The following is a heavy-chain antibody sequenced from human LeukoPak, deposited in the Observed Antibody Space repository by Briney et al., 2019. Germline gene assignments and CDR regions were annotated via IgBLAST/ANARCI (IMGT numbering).Heavy chain of an antibody. CDR1: GFTFSSYS. V-gene: IGHV3-21*01. CDR3: ARYYDSSGYQGWYFDL. D-gene: IGHD3-22*01. J-gene: IGHJ2*01. CDR2: ISSSSSYI. Sequence: PGGSLRLSCAASGFTFSSYSMSWVRQAPGKGLEWVSSISSSSSYIYYADSVKGRFTISRDNAKNSLYLQMNSLRAEDTAVYYCARYYDSSGYQGWYFDLWGRGTLVTVSS.